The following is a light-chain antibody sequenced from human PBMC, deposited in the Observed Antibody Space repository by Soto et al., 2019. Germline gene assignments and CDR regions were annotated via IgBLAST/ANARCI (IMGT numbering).Light chain of an antibody. Sequence: QSVLTQPPSASGTPGQRVTISCCGSSSNMGEFTVNWYQQLPRTAPKVLIYRNTQRPSGVPVRFSGSTSATSASLAISGLLSLYEADYYCASWDDSLYLHYIFGTGPNLTVL. V-gene: IGLV1-44*01. CDR2: RNT. CDR3: ASWDDSLYLHYI. J-gene: IGLJ1*01. CDR1: SSNMGEFT.